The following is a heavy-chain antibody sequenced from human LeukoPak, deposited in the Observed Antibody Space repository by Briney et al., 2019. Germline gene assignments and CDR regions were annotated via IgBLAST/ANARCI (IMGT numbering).Heavy chain of an antibody. V-gene: IGHV3-33*01. CDR2: IWYDGSNK. CDR1: GFTFSSYG. J-gene: IGHJ6*04. D-gene: IGHD6-13*01. Sequence: GGSPRLSCAASGFTFSSYGMHWVRQAPGKGLEWVAVIWYDGSNKYYADSVKGRFTISRDNSKNTLYLQMNSLRAEDTAVYYCARDPSQLLEDGMDVWGKGTTVTVSS. CDR3: ARDPSQLLEDGMDV.